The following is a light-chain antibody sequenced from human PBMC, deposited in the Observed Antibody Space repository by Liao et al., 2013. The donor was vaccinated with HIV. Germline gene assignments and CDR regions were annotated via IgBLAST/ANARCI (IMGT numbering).Light chain of an antibody. Sequence: SYELTQPPSVSVSPGQTASITCSGDKLGDKYACWYQQKPGQSPVLVIYYDSDRPSGIPERFSGSNSGNTATLTISRVEAGDEADYYCQVWDSSSDHGNVFGTGTKVTVL. CDR3: QVWDSSSDHGNV. CDR1: KLGDKY. CDR2: YDS. V-gene: IGLV3-1*01. J-gene: IGLJ1*01.